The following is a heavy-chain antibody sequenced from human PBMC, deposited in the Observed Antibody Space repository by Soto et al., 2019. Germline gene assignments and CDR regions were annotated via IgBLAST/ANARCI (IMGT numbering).Heavy chain of an antibody. J-gene: IGHJ4*02. CDR2: IGNNGNDT. V-gene: IGHV3-64D*06. CDR3: VKDYSGSYFGY. Sequence: GGSLRLSCSASGFSFSDYAMHWVRQAPGKGLEYVSAIGNNGNDTYYVDSVKGRFTISRDNSKNTLFLQMSSLRVEDTAVYYCVKDYSGSYFGYWGQGTLVTVSS. D-gene: IGHD1-26*01. CDR1: GFSFSDYA.